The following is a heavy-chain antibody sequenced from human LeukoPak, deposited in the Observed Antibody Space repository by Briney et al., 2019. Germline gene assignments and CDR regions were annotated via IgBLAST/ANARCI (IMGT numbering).Heavy chain of an antibody. J-gene: IGHJ4*02. Sequence: GTSLRLSCETSGFTFRTCGVHWVRQAPGKGLEWVALMSSDAIKTYYADPVKGRFSISRDSSKDTLYLQMNSLRAEDTAVYYCAKDHAGSGRAFESWGQGTLVTVSS. CDR3: AKDHAGSGRAFES. CDR2: MSSDAIKT. V-gene: IGHV3-30*04. D-gene: IGHD2-15*01. CDR1: GFTFRTCG.